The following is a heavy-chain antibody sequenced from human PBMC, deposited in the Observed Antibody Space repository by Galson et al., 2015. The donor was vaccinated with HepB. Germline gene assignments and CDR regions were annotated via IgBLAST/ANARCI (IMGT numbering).Heavy chain of an antibody. CDR1: GFTFSSYA. Sequence: SLRLSCAASGFTFSSYAMSWVRQAPGKGLEWVSAISGSGGSTYYADSVKGRFTISRDNSKNTLYLQMNSLRAEDTAVYYCAKGMGYCSSTSCSNYDILTGYYNPGGFDYWGQGTLVTVSS. CDR3: AKGMGYCSSTSCSNYDILTGYYNPGGFDY. V-gene: IGHV3-23*01. D-gene: IGHD3-9*01. CDR2: ISGSGGST. J-gene: IGHJ4*02.